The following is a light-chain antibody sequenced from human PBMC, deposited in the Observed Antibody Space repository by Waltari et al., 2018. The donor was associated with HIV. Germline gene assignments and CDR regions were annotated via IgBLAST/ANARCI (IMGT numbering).Light chain of an antibody. Sequence: DIVMTQSPLSLPVTPGESASISCRSNQSLLHSNGYNYLDWYLQKPGQPPQLLIYLGSNRASGVPDRFSGSGSGTDFTLKISRVEAEDVGVYYCMQGTHWPPTFGQGTKVEIE. J-gene: IGKJ1*01. CDR2: LGS. CDR3: MQGTHWPPT. V-gene: IGKV2-28*01. CDR1: QSLLHSNGYNY.